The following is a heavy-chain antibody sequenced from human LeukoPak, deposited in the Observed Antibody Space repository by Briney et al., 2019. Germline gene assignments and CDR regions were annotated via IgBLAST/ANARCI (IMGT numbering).Heavy chain of an antibody. J-gene: IGHJ4*02. CDR1: GYSFSSHN. Sequence: ASVKVPCKATGYSFSSHNMHWVRQAPGQGLEWMGIIYPRGGSTSYAQKFQGRVTMTRDMSTSTVYMELSSLISEDTAVYYYARDGSDWNFDYWGQGTLVTVSS. D-gene: IGHD3-10*01. CDR3: ARDGSDWNFDY. CDR2: IYPRGGST. V-gene: IGHV1-46*01.